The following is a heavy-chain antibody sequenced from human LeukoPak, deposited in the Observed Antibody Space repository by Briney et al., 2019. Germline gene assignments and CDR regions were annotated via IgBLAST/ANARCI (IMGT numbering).Heavy chain of an antibody. CDR2: IKSDGSKT. V-gene: IGHV3-74*01. Sequence: AGGSLRLSCAASGFTFRSYWMHWVRQAPGKGLVGVSRIKSDGSKTSYADSVKGRFTISRDNAKNTLYLQMNSLRAEDTALYYCARDPHGGSGSDPHDAFDIWGQGTMVTVSS. CDR3: ARDPHGGSGSDPHDAFDI. J-gene: IGHJ3*02. D-gene: IGHD1-26*01. CDR1: GFTFRSYW.